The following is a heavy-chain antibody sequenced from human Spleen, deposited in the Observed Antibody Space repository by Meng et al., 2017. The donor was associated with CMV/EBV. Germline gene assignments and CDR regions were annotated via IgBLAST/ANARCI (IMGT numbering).Heavy chain of an antibody. CDR3: ARHLLFGELVLSWFDP. J-gene: IGHJ5*02. V-gene: IGHV4-39*01. CDR2: IYYSGPT. D-gene: IGHD3-16*01. CDR1: GGSISSSRYY. Sequence: SETLSLTCTVAGGSISSSRYYWGWIRQPPGKGLEWSGSIYYSGPTYYNPTLKSRVTISVDTSKRLLSLKLSSVTAADTAVYYCARHLLFGELVLSWFDPWGQWTLVTVSS.